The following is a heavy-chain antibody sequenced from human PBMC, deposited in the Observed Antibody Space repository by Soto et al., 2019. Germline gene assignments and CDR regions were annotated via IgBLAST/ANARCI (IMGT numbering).Heavy chain of an antibody. CDR3: VRTSLVVAVATREDF. CDR2: IDSDGSRI. CDR1: GFTFSNYW. Sequence: GGVLRLSCAASGFTFSNYWMHWVRQAPGKGLVWVSRIDSDGSRITYADFVKGRFTISRDNAKNTVYLHMNSLTAEDTAVYYCVRTSLVVAVATREDFWGQGTLVTVSS. J-gene: IGHJ4*02. D-gene: IGHD2-15*01. V-gene: IGHV3-74*01.